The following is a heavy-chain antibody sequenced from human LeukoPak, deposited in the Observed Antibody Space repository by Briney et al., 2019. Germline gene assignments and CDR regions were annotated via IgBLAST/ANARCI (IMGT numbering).Heavy chain of an antibody. CDR2: IDTAGGT. Sequence: GGSLRLSCTASGFDFSNFDFHWVRQLRGKGLEWVSHIDTAGGTYYPGSVKGRFTISRANAKKSLYLQMHNLRVGDTALYFCARGSPWSYYYMDVWGVGTAV. J-gene: IGHJ6*03. CDR3: ARGSPWSYYYMDV. CDR1: GFDFSNFD. D-gene: IGHD3-3*01. V-gene: IGHV3-13*01.